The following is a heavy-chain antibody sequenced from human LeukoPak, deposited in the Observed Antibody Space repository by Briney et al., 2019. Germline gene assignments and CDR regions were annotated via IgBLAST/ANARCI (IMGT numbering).Heavy chain of an antibody. J-gene: IGHJ4*02. CDR2: INTDGSIT. D-gene: IGHD2-15*01. CDR1: GFTFSDYW. Sequence: GGSLRLSCAASGFTFSDYWIHWVRQAPGKGLVWVSRINTDGSITNYADSVKGRFSISRDNAKNTLYLQMSSLRAEDTAVYYCARDRRGGGFDYWGQGTLVTVSS. V-gene: IGHV3-74*01. CDR3: ARDRRGGGFDY.